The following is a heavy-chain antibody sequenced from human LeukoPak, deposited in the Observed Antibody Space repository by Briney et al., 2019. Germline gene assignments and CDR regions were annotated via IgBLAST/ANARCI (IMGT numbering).Heavy chain of an antibody. D-gene: IGHD1-20*01. CDR3: ARDLKTLNRITGTTSRSFYYMDV. CDR2: IYSGGST. CDR1: GFTVSSNY. V-gene: IGHV3-53*01. J-gene: IGHJ6*03. Sequence: PGGSLRLSCAASGFTVSSNYMSWVRQAPGKGLEWVSVIYSGGSTYYVDSVKGRFTISRDNSKNTLYLQMNSLRAEDTAVYYCARDLKTLNRITGTTSRSFYYMDVWGKGTTVTVSS.